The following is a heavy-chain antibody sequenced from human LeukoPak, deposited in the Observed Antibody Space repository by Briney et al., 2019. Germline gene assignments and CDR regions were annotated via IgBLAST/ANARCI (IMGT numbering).Heavy chain of an antibody. V-gene: IGHV4-34*01. J-gene: IGHJ5*02. D-gene: IGHD3-10*01. CDR3: ARDTFYYDSGNFEDWFDP. CDR1: GGSFSGYY. CDR2: INHSGST. Sequence: SETLSLTCAVYGGSFSGYYWSWIRQPPGKGLEWIGEINHSGSTNYNPPLKSRVTISVDTSKNQFSLKLSSVTAADTAVYYCARDTFYYDSGNFEDWFDPWGQGTLVTVSS.